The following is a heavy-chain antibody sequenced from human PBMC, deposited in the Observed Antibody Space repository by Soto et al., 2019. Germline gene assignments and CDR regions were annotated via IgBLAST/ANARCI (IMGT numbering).Heavy chain of an antibody. CDR1: GFTFSSYW. CDR3: ARYKDDFWSGYHYYFDY. V-gene: IGHV3-7*03. CDR2: IKQDASEK. J-gene: IGHJ4*02. Sequence: PGGSLRLSCAASGFTFSSYWMSWVRQAPGKGLEWVANIKQDASEKYYVDSVKGRFTISRDNAKNSLYLQMNSLRAEDTAVYYCARYKDDFWSGYHYYFDYWGQGTLVTVSS. D-gene: IGHD3-3*01.